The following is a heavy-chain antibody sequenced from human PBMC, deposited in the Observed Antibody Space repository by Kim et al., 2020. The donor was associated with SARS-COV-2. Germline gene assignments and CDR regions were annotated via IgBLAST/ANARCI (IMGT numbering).Heavy chain of an antibody. CDR1: GGSISSSSYY. Sequence: SETLSLTCTVSGGSISSSSYYWGWIRQPPGKGLEWIGSIYYSGSTYYNPSLKSRVTISVDTSKNQFSLKLSSVTAADTAVYYCARHRGDYENYYFDYWGQGTLVTVSS. V-gene: IGHV4-39*01. J-gene: IGHJ4*02. CDR2: IYYSGST. D-gene: IGHD4-17*01. CDR3: ARHRGDYENYYFDY.